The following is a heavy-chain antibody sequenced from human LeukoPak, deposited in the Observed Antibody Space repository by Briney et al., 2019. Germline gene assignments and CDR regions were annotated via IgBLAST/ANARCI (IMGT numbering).Heavy chain of an antibody. CDR2: MNPNSGNT. CDR1: GYTFTSYD. CDR3: ARGRGTMVRGVIRVFDY. J-gene: IGHJ4*02. Sequence: APVKVSCKASGYTFTSYDINWVRQATGQGLEWMGWMNPNSGNTGYAQKFRGRVTMTRNTSISTAYMELSSLRSEDTAVYYCARGRGTMVRGVIRVFDYWGQGTLVTVSS. D-gene: IGHD3-10*01. V-gene: IGHV1-8*01.